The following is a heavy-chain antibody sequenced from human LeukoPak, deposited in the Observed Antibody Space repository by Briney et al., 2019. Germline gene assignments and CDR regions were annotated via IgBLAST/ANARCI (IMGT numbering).Heavy chain of an antibody. Sequence: GGSLRLSCAASVFTFSSYTMNWVRQAPGKGLEWVSSIAGRSGYISYADSVKGRFTISRDNAKKSLYLQMTSLTAEDTAVYYCARDRGAYCGGDCYLGFDYWGRGTLVTVSS. CDR2: IAGRSGYI. CDR3: ARDRGAYCGGDCYLGFDY. V-gene: IGHV3-21*01. CDR1: VFTFSSYT. J-gene: IGHJ4*01. D-gene: IGHD2-21*02.